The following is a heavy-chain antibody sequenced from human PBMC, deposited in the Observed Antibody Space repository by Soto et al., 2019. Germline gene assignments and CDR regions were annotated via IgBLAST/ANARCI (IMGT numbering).Heavy chain of an antibody. CDR3: AKGRSYESRSGGDY. D-gene: IGHD3-3*01. V-gene: IGHV3-23*01. CDR1: GYTFSSYA. Sequence: GGSLRLSCEASGYTFSSYAMSWVRQAPGKGLEWVSAISGSGARTYYADSVKGRITISRDNSKNTVYLQMNSLRAEDTAVYYCAKGRSYESRSGGDYWGQGTLVTVSS. J-gene: IGHJ4*02. CDR2: ISGSGART.